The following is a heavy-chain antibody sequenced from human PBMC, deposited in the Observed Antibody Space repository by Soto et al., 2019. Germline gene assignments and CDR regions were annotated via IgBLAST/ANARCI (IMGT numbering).Heavy chain of an antibody. V-gene: IGHV1-69*12. CDR2: IIPIFGTA. Sequence: QVQLVQSGAEVKKPGSSVKVSCKASGGTFSSYAISWVRQAPGQGLEWMGGIIPIFGTANYAQKFQGRVTITADESTSTAYMELSSLRSEDTAVYYCARDSIPTYYDFWSGYQGDFDYWGQGTLVTVSS. CDR1: GGTFSSYA. J-gene: IGHJ4*02. D-gene: IGHD3-3*01. CDR3: ARDSIPTYYDFWSGYQGDFDY.